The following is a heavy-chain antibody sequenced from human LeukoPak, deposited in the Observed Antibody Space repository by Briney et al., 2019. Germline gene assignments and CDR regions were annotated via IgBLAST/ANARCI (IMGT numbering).Heavy chain of an antibody. Sequence: GGSLRLSCAASGFTFDDYAMHWVRQAPGKGLEWVSGISWNSGSTYYADSVKGRFTISRDNSKNTLYLQMNSLRAEDTAVYYCAKDKRWLQYYFDYWGQGTLVTVSS. D-gene: IGHD5-24*01. CDR2: ISWNSGST. CDR1: GFTFDDYA. J-gene: IGHJ4*02. CDR3: AKDKRWLQYYFDY. V-gene: IGHV3-23*01.